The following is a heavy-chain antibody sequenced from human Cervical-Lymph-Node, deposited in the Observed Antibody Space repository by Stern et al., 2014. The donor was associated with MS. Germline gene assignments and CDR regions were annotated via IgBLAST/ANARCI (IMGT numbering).Heavy chain of an antibody. CDR3: AHSRVKYCRGGTCYSSLFDF. V-gene: IGHV2-5*09. J-gene: IGHJ5*01. CDR2: IYWDEDK. Sequence: QVTLRESGPTLVKPTQTVTLTCTLSGFSLTTAGVGVGWIRQPPGKALEWRGLIYWDEDKLSRPSLRNRLTIPKDTSKNQVVLTMTNVDPVDTATYYCAHSRVKYCRGGTCYSSLFDFWGQGTLVTVSS. D-gene: IGHD2-15*01. CDR1: GFSLTTAGVG.